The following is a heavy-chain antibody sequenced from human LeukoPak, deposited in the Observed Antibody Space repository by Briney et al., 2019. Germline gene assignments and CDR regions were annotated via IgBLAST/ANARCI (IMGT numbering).Heavy chain of an antibody. Sequence: GGSLRLSCAASGFTFSSYGMHWVRQAPDKGLEWVAVISYDGSNKYYADSVKGRFTISRDNSKNTLYLQMNSLRAEDTAVYYCARALPFGGWFDPWGQGTLVTVSS. V-gene: IGHV3-30*03. CDR3: ARALPFGGWFDP. D-gene: IGHD3-16*01. J-gene: IGHJ5*02. CDR2: ISYDGSNK. CDR1: GFTFSSYG.